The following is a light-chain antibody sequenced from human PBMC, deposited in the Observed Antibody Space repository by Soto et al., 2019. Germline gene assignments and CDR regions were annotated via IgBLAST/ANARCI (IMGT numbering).Light chain of an antibody. CDR3: SSYTSSSTLVL. CDR1: SSDVGGYNY. V-gene: IGLV2-14*01. J-gene: IGLJ2*01. CDR2: DVS. Sequence: QSALTQPASVSGPPGQSITISCTGTSSDVGGYNYVSWYQQHPGKAPKLMIYDVSNRPSGVSNRFSGSKSGNTASLTISGLQAEDEADYYCSSYTSSSTLVLFGGGTKLTVL.